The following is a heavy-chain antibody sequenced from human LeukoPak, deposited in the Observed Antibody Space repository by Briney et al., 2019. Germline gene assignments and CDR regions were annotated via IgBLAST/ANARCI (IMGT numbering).Heavy chain of an antibody. Sequence: PSETLSLTCAVYGGSFSGYYWSWIRQPPEKGLEWIGEINHSGSTNYNPSLKSRVTISVDTSKNQFSLKLSSVTAADTAIYYCARDYYTADYWGQGTLVTVSS. J-gene: IGHJ4*02. D-gene: IGHD3-3*01. CDR2: INHSGST. CDR3: ARDYYTADY. CDR1: GGSFSGYY. V-gene: IGHV4-34*01.